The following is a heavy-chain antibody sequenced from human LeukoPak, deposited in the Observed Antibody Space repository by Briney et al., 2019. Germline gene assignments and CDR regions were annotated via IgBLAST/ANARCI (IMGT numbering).Heavy chain of an antibody. D-gene: IGHD1-26*01. J-gene: IGHJ4*02. V-gene: IGHV4-59*01. CDR3: ARVKIVGATTPFDY. CDR2: IYYSGST. Sequence: PSGTLSLTCTVSGGSISTSYWSWIRQPPGKGLEWIGYIYYSGSTNYNPSLKSRVTISVDTSKNQFSLKLSSVTAADTAVYYCARVKIVGATTPFDYWGQGTLVTVSS. CDR1: GGSISTSY.